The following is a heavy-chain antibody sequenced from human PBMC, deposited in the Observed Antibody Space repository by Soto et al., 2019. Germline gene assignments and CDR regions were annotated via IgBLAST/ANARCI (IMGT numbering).Heavy chain of an antibody. CDR2: IIPIFGST. D-gene: IGHD3-3*01. CDR3: AREGSITIFGVVADAFDI. Sequence: SVKVSCKASGGTFSSYATSWVRQAPGQGLEWMGGIIPIFGSTSYAQKFQGRVTMTRDTSTSTVYMELSSLRSEDTAVYYCAREGSITIFGVVADAFDIWGQGTMVTVSS. V-gene: IGHV1-69*05. CDR1: GGTFSSYA. J-gene: IGHJ3*02.